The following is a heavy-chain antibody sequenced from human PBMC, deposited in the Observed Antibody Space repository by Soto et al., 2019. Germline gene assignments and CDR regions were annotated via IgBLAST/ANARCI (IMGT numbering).Heavy chain of an antibody. CDR3: ARDRSGPADY. Sequence: LCPFCAAWRLSSRDPRNHCVRQGPGEGLVWVSHINSDGSSTNYADSVRGRFIISRDNAENTLYLQMNSLRADYSAVYYCARDRSGPADYWGQGTLVTVSS. CDR2: INSDGSST. CDR1: RLSSRDPR. V-gene: IGHV3-74*01. J-gene: IGHJ4*02.